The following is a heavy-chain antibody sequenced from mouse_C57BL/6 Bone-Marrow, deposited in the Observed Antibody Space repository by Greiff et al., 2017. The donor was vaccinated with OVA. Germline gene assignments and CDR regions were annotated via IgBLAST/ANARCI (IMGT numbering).Heavy chain of an antibody. CDR2: IDPSDSYT. Sequence: QVQLQQSGAELVMPGASVKLSCKASGYTFTSYWMHWVKQRPGQGLEWIGEIDPSDSYTNYNQKFKGKSTLTVDKSSSTAYMQLSSLTSEDSAVYYCARRDILEYWGQGTLVTVSA. V-gene: IGHV1-69*01. J-gene: IGHJ3*01. CDR3: ARRDILEY. D-gene: IGHD1-3*01. CDR1: GYTFTSYW.